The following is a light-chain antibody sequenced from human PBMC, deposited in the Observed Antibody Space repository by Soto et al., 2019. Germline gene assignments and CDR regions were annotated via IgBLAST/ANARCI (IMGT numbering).Light chain of an antibody. Sequence: EIVLTQSPATLSLSPGERVTLSCRARQSVSKFLAWYHQRPGQAPRLLMYDVSNRATGIPARFSGSGSGTDFTLTISGLEPEDVAVYYCQHRSNFGPGTKVDIQ. V-gene: IGKV3-11*01. CDR2: DVS. CDR3: QHRSN. J-gene: IGKJ3*01. CDR1: QSVSKF.